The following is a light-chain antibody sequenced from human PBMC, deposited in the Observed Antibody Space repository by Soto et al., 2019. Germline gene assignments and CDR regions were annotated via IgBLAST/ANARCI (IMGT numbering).Light chain of an antibody. CDR1: QSVSSY. Sequence: EIVLTQSPATLSLSPGERATLSCRASQSVSSYLAWYQQKPGQAPRLLIYDASNRATGIPARFSGSGTGTDFTLTISSLEPEDCAVYYCQQRSNWHPLWTFGQGTKVEIK. CDR2: DAS. J-gene: IGKJ1*01. CDR3: QQRSNWHPLWT. V-gene: IGKV3-11*01.